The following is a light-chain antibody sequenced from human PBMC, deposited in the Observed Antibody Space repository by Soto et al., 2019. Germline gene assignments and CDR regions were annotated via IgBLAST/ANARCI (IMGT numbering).Light chain of an antibody. CDR2: GAS. CDR1: QSVSSSY. CDR3: QQYGSSPWT. J-gene: IGKJ1*01. Sequence: EIVFTQSPGTLFLSPGERATLSFRASQSVSSSYLAWYQQKPGQAPRLLIYGASSRATGIPDRFSGSGSGTDFTLTIRRLEPEDFAVYYCQQYGSSPWTFGQGTKVDIK. V-gene: IGKV3-20*01.